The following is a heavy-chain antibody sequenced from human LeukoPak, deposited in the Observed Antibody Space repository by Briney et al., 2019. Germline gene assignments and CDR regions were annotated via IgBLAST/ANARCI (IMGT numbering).Heavy chain of an antibody. D-gene: IGHD1-14*01. J-gene: IGHJ4*02. V-gene: IGHV3-21*01. CDR3: VRGTLNIPGEHGAFDY. Sequence: GGSLRRSCAASGFTFNSYSMNWVRQAPGKGLEWVSSSSTSSSYIHYAHSVKGRFTISRDNDKNPLYLQKNSLRAEDTAEYYCVRGTLNIPGEHGAFDYWGQGTLVTVSS. CDR2: SSTSSSYI. CDR1: GFTFNSYS.